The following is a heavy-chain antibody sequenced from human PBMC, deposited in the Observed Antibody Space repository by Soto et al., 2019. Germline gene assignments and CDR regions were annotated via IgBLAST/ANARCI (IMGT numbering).Heavy chain of an antibody. CDR1: GYTFTSYD. Sequence: ALVKVSCKASGYTFTSYDINWVRQATGQGLEWMGWMNPNSGNTGYAQKFQGRVTMTRNTSISTAYMELSSLRSEDTAVYYCARGGGWSGYYRYYYYYGMDVWGQGTTVTVSS. CDR3: ARGGGWSGYYRYYYYYGMDV. J-gene: IGHJ6*02. V-gene: IGHV1-8*01. D-gene: IGHD3-3*01. CDR2: MNPNSGNT.